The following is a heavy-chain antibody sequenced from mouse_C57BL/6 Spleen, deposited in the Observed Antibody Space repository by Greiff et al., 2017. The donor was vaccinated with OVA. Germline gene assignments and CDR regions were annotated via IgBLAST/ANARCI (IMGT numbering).Heavy chain of an antibody. CDR3: ARWGSWFAY. CDR2: IDPSDSYT. Sequence: QVQLQQPGAELVKPGASVKLSCKASGYTFTSYWMQWVKQRPGQGLEWIGEIDPSDSYTNYNQKFMGKATLTVDTSSSTAYMQLSSLTSEDSAVYYCARWGSWFAYWGQGTLVTVSA. J-gene: IGHJ3*01. V-gene: IGHV1-50*01. CDR1: GYTFTSYW.